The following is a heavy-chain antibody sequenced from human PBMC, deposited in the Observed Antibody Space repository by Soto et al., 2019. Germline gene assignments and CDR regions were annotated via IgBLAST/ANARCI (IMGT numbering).Heavy chain of an antibody. CDR1: GFTFSSYG. CDR2: ISYDGSNK. Sequence: QVQLVESGGGVVQPGRSLRLSCAASGFTFSSYGMHWVRQAPGKGLEWVAVISYDGSNKYYADSVKGRFTISRDNSKNTLYLQMNSLRAEDTAVYYCARAHPPYSSRWEFKGWFDPWGQGTLVTVSS. V-gene: IGHV3-30*03. CDR3: ARAHPPYSSRWEFKGWFDP. D-gene: IGHD6-13*01. J-gene: IGHJ5*02.